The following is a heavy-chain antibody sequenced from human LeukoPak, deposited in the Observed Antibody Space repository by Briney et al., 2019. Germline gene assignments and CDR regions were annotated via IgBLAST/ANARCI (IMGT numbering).Heavy chain of an antibody. CDR3: ARASSWYSFFDY. CDR1: GGSISSYY. Sequence: SETLSHTCTVSGGSISSYYWSWIRQPPGKGLEWIGYIYYSGSTNYNPSLKSRVTISVDTSKNQFSLKLSSVTAADTAVYYCARASSWYSFFDYWGQGTLVTVSS. D-gene: IGHD6-13*01. J-gene: IGHJ4*02. CDR2: IYYSGST. V-gene: IGHV4-59*08.